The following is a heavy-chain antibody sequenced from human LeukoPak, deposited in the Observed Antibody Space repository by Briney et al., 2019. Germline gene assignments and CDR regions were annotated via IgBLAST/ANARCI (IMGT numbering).Heavy chain of an antibody. V-gene: IGHV3-30*03. CDR1: GFNFDDYA. J-gene: IGHJ4*02. D-gene: IGHD4-23*01. Sequence: PGGSLRLSCAASGFNFDDYAMHWVRQAPGKGLEWVAVISYDGSNKYYADSVKGRFTISRDNSKNTLYLQMNSLRAEDTAVYYCFLDFGTTVAPFDYWGQGTLVTVSS. CDR2: ISYDGSNK. CDR3: FLDFGTTVAPFDY.